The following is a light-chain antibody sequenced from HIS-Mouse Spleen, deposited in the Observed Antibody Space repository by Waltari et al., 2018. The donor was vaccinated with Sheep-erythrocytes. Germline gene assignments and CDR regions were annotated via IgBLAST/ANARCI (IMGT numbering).Light chain of an antibody. Sequence: EIVLTQSPATLPLSPGKRATLSCRASQSVSSYLAWYQQKPGQAPRLLIYDASNRATGIPARFSGSGSGTDFTLTISSLEPEDFAVYYCQQRSNWYTFGQGTKLEIK. CDR2: DAS. CDR3: QQRSNWYT. J-gene: IGKJ2*01. V-gene: IGKV3-11*01. CDR1: QSVSSY.